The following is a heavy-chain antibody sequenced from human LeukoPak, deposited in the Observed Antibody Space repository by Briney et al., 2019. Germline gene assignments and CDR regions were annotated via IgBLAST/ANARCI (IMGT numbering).Heavy chain of an antibody. V-gene: IGHV3-48*03. J-gene: IGHJ3*02. D-gene: IGHD5-18*01. CDR3: AREGYSDAFDI. Sequence: GGSLRLSCAASGFTFSSYEMNWVRQAPGKGLEWVSYISSSGSTIYYADSVKGRFTISRDNAKNSLYLQMNSLRAEDTAVYYCAREGYSDAFDIWGRGTMVTVSS. CDR2: ISSSGSTI. CDR1: GFTFSSYE.